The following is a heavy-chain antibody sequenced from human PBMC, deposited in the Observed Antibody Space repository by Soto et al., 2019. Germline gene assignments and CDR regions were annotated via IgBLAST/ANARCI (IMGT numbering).Heavy chain of an antibody. CDR1: GFTFSSYA. Sequence: HPGGSLRLSCAASGFTFSSYAMHWVRQAPGKGLEWVAVISYDGSNKYYADSVKGRFTISRDNSKNTLYLQMNSLRAEDTAVYYCARGFGEDYYGMDVWGQGTTVTVSS. CDR3: ARGFGEDYYGMDV. D-gene: IGHD3-10*01. V-gene: IGHV3-30-3*01. CDR2: ISYDGSNK. J-gene: IGHJ6*02.